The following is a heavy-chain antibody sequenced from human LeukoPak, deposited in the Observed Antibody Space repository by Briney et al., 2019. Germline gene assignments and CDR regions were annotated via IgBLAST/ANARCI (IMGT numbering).Heavy chain of an antibody. CDR3: ARGHTLAVDRREGDPFDI. Sequence: PSETLSLTCAVSGDSITSDYYWVWIRQPPGKGLEWIGNVYRSGTTYYNPSLKSRITMSVDTATDQFSLKLISVTAADTAVYYCARGHTLAVDRREGDPFDIWGQGTMVIVS. J-gene: IGHJ3*02. D-gene: IGHD4-23*01. V-gene: IGHV4-38-2*01. CDR1: GDSITSDYY. CDR2: VYRSGTT.